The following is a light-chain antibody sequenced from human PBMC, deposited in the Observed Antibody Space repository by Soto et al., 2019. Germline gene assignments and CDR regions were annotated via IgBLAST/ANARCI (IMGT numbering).Light chain of an antibody. J-gene: IGKJ2*01. Sequence: DIVMTQSPDSLAVSLGERATINCKSSQSVLYNSNNKNYLAWYQQRPGQPPKLLIYWASTRESGVPDRFSGSGSGTDLTLTITSLQAEDVAVYYCQQYESTPPTFGQGTKLEIK. V-gene: IGKV4-1*01. CDR2: WAS. CDR1: QSVLYNSNNKNY. CDR3: QQYESTPPT.